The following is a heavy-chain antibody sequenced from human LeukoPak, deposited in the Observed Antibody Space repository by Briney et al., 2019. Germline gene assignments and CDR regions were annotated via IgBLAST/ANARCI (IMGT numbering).Heavy chain of an antibody. D-gene: IGHD1-26*01. CDR3: ARRSSDRFDP. CDR1: GASISSSF. CDR2: IYYTGST. Sequence: SETLSLTCTVSGASISSSFWSWIRQPPGKGLEYMGYIYYTGSTNYSPSLRSRATISVDTSRNHFSLKLNSVTAADTAVYYCARRSSDRFDPWGQGTLVTVSS. J-gene: IGHJ5*02. V-gene: IGHV4-59*01.